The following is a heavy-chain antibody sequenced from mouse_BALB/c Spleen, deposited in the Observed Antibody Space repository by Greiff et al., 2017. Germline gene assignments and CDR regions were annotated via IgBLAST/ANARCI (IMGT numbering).Heavy chain of an antibody. CDR3: ARADDYFFDY. V-gene: IGHV5-6-5*01. CDR1: GFTFSSYA. D-gene: IGHD2-4*01. Sequence: EVQLVESGGGLVKPGGSLKLSCAASGFTFSSYAMSWVRQTPEKRLEWVASISTGGSTYYPDSVMGRFTIFRDNARNNLYLQMSSLRSDDTAMYYCARADDYFFDYWGQGTLVTVSA. CDR2: ISTGGST. J-gene: IGHJ3*01.